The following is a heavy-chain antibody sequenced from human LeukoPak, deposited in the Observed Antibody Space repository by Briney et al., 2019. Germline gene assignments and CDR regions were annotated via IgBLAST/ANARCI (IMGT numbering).Heavy chain of an antibody. CDR2: ISGSGGST. D-gene: IGHD5-12*01. CDR1: GFTFSSYA. V-gene: IGHV3-23*01. J-gene: IGHJ4*02. CDR3: AKDRGLYSGYDYIMPRFDY. Sequence: GGSLRLSCAASGFTFSSYAMSWVRQAPGKGLEWVSAISGSGGSTYYADSAKGRFTISRDNSKNTLYLQMNSLRAEDTAVYYCAKDRGLYSGYDYIMPRFDYWGQGTLVTVSS.